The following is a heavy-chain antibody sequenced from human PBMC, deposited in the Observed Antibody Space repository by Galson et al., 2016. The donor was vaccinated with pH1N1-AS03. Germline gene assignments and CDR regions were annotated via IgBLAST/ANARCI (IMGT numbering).Heavy chain of an antibody. CDR3: AKGRSLSVTGATDSSDF. CDR2: LSWNGGTP. Sequence: SLRLSCAASGFTFDNHAMYWVRQAPGKGLEWVSGLSWNGGTPAYADSVRGRFIISRDNVQKSLHLHMNGLKTDDTAVYYCAKGRSLSVTGATDSSDFCGQGTTVTVSS. CDR1: GFTFDNHA. V-gene: IGHV3-9*01. D-gene: IGHD1-1*01. J-gene: IGHJ3*01.